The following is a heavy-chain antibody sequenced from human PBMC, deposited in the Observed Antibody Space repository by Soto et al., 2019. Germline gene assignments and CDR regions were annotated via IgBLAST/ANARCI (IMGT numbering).Heavy chain of an antibody. J-gene: IGHJ4*02. CDR3: ASGILTGHENVLDY. CDR1: GYTFTSHL. CDR2: INPNGGST. D-gene: IGHD3-9*01. V-gene: IGHV1-46*01. Sequence: ASVKVSCKASGYTFTSHLMQWVRQAPGQGPEWMGLINPNGGSTAYAQKFQGRATMTRVTSTSTVYMELSSLRSEDTAVYYCASGILTGHENVLDYWGQGSPVTVSS.